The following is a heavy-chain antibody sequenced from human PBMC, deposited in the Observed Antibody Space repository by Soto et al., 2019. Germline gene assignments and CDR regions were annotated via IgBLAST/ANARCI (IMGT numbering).Heavy chain of an antibody. CDR2: IYYSGST. CDR1: GGSISSGGYY. J-gene: IGHJ1*01. D-gene: IGHD2-2*01. V-gene: IGHV4-31*03. CDR3: ARMGYCISTSCYAGYFQH. Sequence: SETLSLTCTVSGGSISSGGYYWSWIRQHPGKGLEWIGYIYYSGSTYYNPSLKSRVTISVDTSKNQFSLKLSSVTAADTAVYYCARMGYCISTSCYAGYFQHWGQGTLVTVSS.